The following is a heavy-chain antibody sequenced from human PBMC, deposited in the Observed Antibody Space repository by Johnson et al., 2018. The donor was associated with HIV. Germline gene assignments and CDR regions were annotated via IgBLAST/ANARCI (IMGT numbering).Heavy chain of an antibody. J-gene: IGHJ3*02. CDR2: IKKDGSEK. Sequence: EKLVESGGGLVQPGGSLRLSCAASGFIFSVYWMSWVRQAPGKGLEWVANIKKDGSEKYYVDSVKGRFTISRDNAKNSLYLQMNSLRAEDTAVYYCATFGGGSFHAFDIWGQGTMVTVSS. V-gene: IGHV3-7*05. CDR1: GFIFSVYW. D-gene: IGHD1-26*01. CDR3: ATFGGGSFHAFDI.